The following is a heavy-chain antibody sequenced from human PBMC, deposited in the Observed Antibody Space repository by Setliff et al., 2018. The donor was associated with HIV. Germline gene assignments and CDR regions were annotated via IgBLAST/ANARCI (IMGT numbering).Heavy chain of an antibody. Sequence: GGSLRLSCAASGFSFSSYAMHWVRQTPGKGLEWVAIIFHDGSNKYYADSVKGRFTISRDNSKNTLYLQMNSLRAEDTAVYYCARDPGRYNGMDVWGQGTTVTVSS. CDR3: ARDPGRYNGMDV. CDR1: GFSFSSYA. J-gene: IGHJ6*02. D-gene: IGHD1-20*01. CDR2: IFHDGSNK. V-gene: IGHV3-33*01.